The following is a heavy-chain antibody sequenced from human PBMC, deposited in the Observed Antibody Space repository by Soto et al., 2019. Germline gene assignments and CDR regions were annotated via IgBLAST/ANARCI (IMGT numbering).Heavy chain of an antibody. Sequence: PSETLSLTCTVSGGSISSGGYYWSWIRQHPGKGLEWIGYIYYSGSTYYNPSLKGRVTISVDTSKNQFSLKLSSVTAADTAVYYCARDGVATMDSNWFDPWGQGTLVTVSS. V-gene: IGHV4-31*03. CDR3: ARDGVATMDSNWFDP. D-gene: IGHD5-12*01. J-gene: IGHJ5*02. CDR1: GGSISSGGYY. CDR2: IYYSGST.